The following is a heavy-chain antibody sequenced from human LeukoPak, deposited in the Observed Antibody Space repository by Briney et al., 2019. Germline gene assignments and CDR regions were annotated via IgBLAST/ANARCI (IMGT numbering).Heavy chain of an antibody. V-gene: IGHV3-33*01. CDR3: ARDGLGDYVWGSYRHYFDY. J-gene: IGHJ4*02. CDR2: IWYDGSNK. Sequence: GGSLRLSCAASGFTFSSYGMHWVRQAPGKGLEWVAVIWYDGSNKYYADSVKGRFTISRDNSKNTLYLQMNSLRAEDTAVYYCARDGLGDYVWGSYRHYFDYWGQGTLVTVSS. D-gene: IGHD3-16*02. CDR1: GFTFSSYG.